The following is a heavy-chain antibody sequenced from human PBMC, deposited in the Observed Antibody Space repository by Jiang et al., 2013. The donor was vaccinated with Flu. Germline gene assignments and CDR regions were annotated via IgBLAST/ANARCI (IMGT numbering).Heavy chain of an antibody. CDR3: ATLTSGYCSSTSCSDAFDI. CDR2: IIPIFGTA. CDR1: GGTFSSYA. V-gene: IGHV1-69*01. Sequence: SGAEVKKPGSSVKVSCKASGGTFSSYAISWVRQAPGQGLEWMGGIIPIFGTANYAQKFQGRVTITADESTSTAYMELSSLRSEDTAVYYRATLTSGYCSSTSCSDAFDIWGQGTMVTVSS. D-gene: IGHD2-2*01. J-gene: IGHJ3*02.